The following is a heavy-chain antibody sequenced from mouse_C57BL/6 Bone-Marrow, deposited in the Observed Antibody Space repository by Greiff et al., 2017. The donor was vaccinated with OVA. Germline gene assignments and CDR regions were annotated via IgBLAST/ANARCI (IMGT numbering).Heavy chain of an antibody. D-gene: IGHD2-4*01. Sequence: VQLQQSGPGLVKPSQSLSLTCSVTGYSITSGYYWNWIRQFPGNKLECLGFISYAGSNNYNPSLKNRISITRDTSKNQFFLKLNSVTTEDTATYDCASVYDYGCAYWGQGTLVTVSA. CDR1: GYSITSGYY. V-gene: IGHV3-6*01. CDR3: ASVYDYGCAY. J-gene: IGHJ3*01. CDR2: ISYAGSN.